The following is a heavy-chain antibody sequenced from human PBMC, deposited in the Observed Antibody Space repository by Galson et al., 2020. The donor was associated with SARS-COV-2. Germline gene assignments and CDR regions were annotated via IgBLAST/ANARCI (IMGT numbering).Heavy chain of an antibody. D-gene: IGHD2-15*01. J-gene: IGHJ6*02. CDR1: GGSFSGYY. Sequence: SQTLSLTCAVYGGSFSGYYWSWIRQPPGKGLEWIGEINHSGSTNYNPSLKSRVTISVDTSKNQFSLKLSSVTAADTAVYYCARGRSALWWFSVYGMDVWGQGTTVTVSS. CDR3: ARGRSALWWFSVYGMDV. CDR2: INHSGST. V-gene: IGHV4-34*01.